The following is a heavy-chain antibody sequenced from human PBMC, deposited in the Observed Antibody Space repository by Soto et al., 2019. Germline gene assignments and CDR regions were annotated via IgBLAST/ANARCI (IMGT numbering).Heavy chain of an antibody. Sequence: GGSLRLSCAASGFTFSSYAMGWVRQGPGKGLEWVAVVSIGGSTHYADSVRCRFTISRDNSKNTLSLQMNSLTAEDTAVYFCAKRRGAGGHFDYWGQVALVTVSS. CDR2: VSIGGST. J-gene: IGHJ4*02. V-gene: IGHV3-23*01. CDR1: GFTFSSYA. CDR3: AKRRGAGGHFDY. D-gene: IGHD2-15*01.